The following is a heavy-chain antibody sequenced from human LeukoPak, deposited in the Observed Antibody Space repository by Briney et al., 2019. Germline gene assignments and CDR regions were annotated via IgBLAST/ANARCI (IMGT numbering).Heavy chain of an antibody. CDR1: GGSISSSSYY. D-gene: IGHD6-13*01. CDR3: ARALGIAAAGSWFDP. CDR2: IYYSGST. Sequence: SETLSLTCTVSGGSISSSSYYWGWIRQPSGKGLEWIGSIYYSGSTYYNPSLKSRVTISVDTAKNQFSLKLSSVTAADTAVYYCARALGIAAAGSWFDPWGQGTLVTVSS. J-gene: IGHJ5*02. V-gene: IGHV4-39*07.